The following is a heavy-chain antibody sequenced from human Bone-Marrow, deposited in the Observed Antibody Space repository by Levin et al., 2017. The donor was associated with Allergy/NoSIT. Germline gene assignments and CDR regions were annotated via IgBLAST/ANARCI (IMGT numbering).Heavy chain of an antibody. D-gene: IGHD6-19*01. CDR2: FYPGGAT. J-gene: IGHJ4*02. CDR3: ARGGSSGWEYYLDY. V-gene: IGHV3-53*01. Sequence: GGSLRLSCAASGFIVSDNYIIWVRQAPGKGLEWVSIFYPGGATYYADSVKGRFTISRDTSKNTVSLEMDSLRAEDTAVYYCARGGSSGWEYYLDYWGKGTLVTVSS. CDR1: GFIVSDNY.